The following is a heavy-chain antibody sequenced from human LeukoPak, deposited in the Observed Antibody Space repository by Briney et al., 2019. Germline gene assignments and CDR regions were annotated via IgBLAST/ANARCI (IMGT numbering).Heavy chain of an antibody. J-gene: IGHJ3*02. CDR1: GFTFSSYA. Sequence: GGSLRLSCAASGFTFSSYAMSWVRQAPGKGLEWVSAISGSGGSTYYADSVKGRFTISRDNAKNSLYLQMNSLRAEDTALYHCARDSGSSYSDAFDIWGQGTMVTVSS. V-gene: IGHV3-23*01. D-gene: IGHD3-10*01. CDR3: ARDSGSSYSDAFDI. CDR2: ISGSGGST.